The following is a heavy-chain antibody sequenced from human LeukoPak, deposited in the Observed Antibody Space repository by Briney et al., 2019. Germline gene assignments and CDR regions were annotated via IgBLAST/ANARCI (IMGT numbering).Heavy chain of an antibody. CDR3: ARDSAPIAVAGRYYYYMDV. D-gene: IGHD6-19*01. J-gene: IGHJ6*03. V-gene: IGHV4-39*07. CDR1: GGSISSSSYY. Sequence: SETLSLTCTVSGGSISSSSYYWGWIRQPPGKGLEWIGSIYYSGSTYYNPSLKSRVTISVDTSKNQFSLKLSSVTAADTAVYYCARDSAPIAVAGRYYYYMDVWGKGTTVTVSS. CDR2: IYYSGST.